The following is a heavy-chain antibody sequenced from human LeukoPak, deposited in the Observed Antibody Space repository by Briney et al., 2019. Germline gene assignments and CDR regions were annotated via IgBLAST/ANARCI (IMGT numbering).Heavy chain of an antibody. Sequence: GESLKISCKGSGYSFTSYGISWVRQTPGQGLEWMGWISAYNGNTNYAQKLQGRVTMTTDTSTSTAYMELRSLRSDDTAVYYCARGLGEREYDFWSGYYRYYYYYYMDVWGKGTTVTVSS. D-gene: IGHD3-3*01. CDR2: ISAYNGNT. CDR3: ARGLGEREYDFWSGYYRYYYYYYMDV. J-gene: IGHJ6*03. V-gene: IGHV1-18*01. CDR1: GYSFTSYG.